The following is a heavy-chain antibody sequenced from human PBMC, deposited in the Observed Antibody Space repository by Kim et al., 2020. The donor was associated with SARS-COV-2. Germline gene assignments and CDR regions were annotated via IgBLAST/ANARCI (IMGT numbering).Heavy chain of an antibody. D-gene: IGHD6-19*01. CDR2: IYYSGST. J-gene: IGHJ3*02. V-gene: IGHV4-39*01. CDR3: ARFGIAVAGTDAFDI. CDR1: GGSISSSSYY. Sequence: SETLSLTCTVSGGSISSSSYYWGWIRQPPGKGLEWIGSIYYSGSTYYNPSLKSRVTISVDTSKNQFSLKLSSVTAADTAVYYCARFGIAVAGTDAFDIWGQGTMVTVSS.